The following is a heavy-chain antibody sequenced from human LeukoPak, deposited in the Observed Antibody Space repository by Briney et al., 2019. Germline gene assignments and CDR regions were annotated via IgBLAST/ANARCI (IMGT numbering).Heavy chain of an antibody. D-gene: IGHD3-3*01. V-gene: IGHV3-21*01. J-gene: IGHJ6*02. CDR3: ARNGNPYYTXFGXRXXXGMDV. Sequence: GGSLRLSCAASGFTFSSYSMNWVRQAPGKGLEWVSSISSSSSYIYYADSVKGRFTISRDNAKNSLYLQMNSLRAEDTAVYYCARNGNPYYTXFGXRXXXGMDVWGQGXTVTVS. CDR2: ISSSSSYI. CDR1: GFTFSSYS.